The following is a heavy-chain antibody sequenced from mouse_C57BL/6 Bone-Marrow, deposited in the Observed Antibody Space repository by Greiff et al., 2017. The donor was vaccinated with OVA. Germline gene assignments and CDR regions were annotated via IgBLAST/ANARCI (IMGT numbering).Heavy chain of an antibody. Sequence: QVQLQQPGAELVKPGASVKLSCKASGYTFTSYWMHWVKQRPGQGLEWIGMIHSNSGSTNYNEKFKSKATLTVDKSSSTAYMQLSSLTSEDSAVYYCARRGYGNPWFAYWGQGTLVTVSA. V-gene: IGHV1-64*01. CDR3: ARRGYGNPWFAY. CDR1: GYTFTSYW. J-gene: IGHJ3*01. D-gene: IGHD2-1*01. CDR2: IHSNSGST.